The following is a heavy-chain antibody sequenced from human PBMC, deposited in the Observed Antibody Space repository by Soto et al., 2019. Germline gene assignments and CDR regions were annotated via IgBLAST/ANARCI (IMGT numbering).Heavy chain of an antibody. CDR3: ARHGSCGEYAYYGMDV. Sequence: SETLSLTCTVSGGSISSSSYYWGWIRQPPGKGLEWIGSIYYSGSTYYNPSLKSRVTISVDTSKNQFSLKLSSVTAADTAVYYCARHGSCGEYAYYGMDVWGQGTTVTVSS. J-gene: IGHJ6*02. CDR1: GGSISSSSYY. V-gene: IGHV4-39*01. CDR2: IYYSGST. D-gene: IGHD2-15*01.